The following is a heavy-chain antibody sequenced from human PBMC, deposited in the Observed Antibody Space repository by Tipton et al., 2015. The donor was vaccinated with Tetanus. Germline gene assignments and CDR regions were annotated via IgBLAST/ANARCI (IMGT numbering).Heavy chain of an antibody. CDR2: ISGSSSHI. J-gene: IGHJ4*02. V-gene: IGHV3-21*01. CDR3: AKEFQLARIRLFDS. D-gene: IGHD5-18*01. Sequence: SLRLSCAASGFTFKSYTLNWVRQAPGKGLEWVSCISGSSSHIYYSDSVKGRFTISRDNAKNSVYLQMNSLRAEDTAVYYCAKEFQLARIRLFDSWGQGTQVTASS. CDR1: GFTFKSYT.